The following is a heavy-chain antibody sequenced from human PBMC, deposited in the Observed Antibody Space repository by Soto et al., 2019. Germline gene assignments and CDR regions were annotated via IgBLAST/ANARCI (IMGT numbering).Heavy chain of an antibody. CDR2: ISGSGGTT. CDR1: EFTFSNYA. D-gene: IGHD6-13*01. V-gene: IGHV3-23*01. CDR3: EKENGYSSSWFEFDY. Sequence: LRLSCAASEFTFSNYAMSWVRQAPGKGLEWVSAISGSGGTTYYADSVKGRFTISRDNSKNTLYLQMNSLRAEDTAVYYCEKENGYSSSWFEFDYWGQGTLVTVSS. J-gene: IGHJ4*02.